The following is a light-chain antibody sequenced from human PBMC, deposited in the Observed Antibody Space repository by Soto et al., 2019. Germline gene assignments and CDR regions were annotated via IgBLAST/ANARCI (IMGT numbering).Light chain of an antibody. J-gene: IGLJ1*01. CDR3: SSYTSSNTLLYV. CDR2: EVS. Sequence: QSALTQPASVSGSPGQSITISCTGTSSDVGGYNYVSWYQQHPGKAPKLLIYEVSHRPSGVSNRFSGSKSGNTASLTISGLQAEDEADYYCSSYTSSNTLLYVFGTGTKATVL. V-gene: IGLV2-14*01. CDR1: SSDVGGYNY.